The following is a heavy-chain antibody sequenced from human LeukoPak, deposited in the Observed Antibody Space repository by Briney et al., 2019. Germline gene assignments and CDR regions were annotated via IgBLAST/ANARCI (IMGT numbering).Heavy chain of an antibody. V-gene: IGHV4-39*07. CDR1: GGSISSSSYY. Sequence: SETLSLTCTVSGGSISSSSYYWGWIRQPPGKGLEWIGSIYYSGSTYYNPSLKSRVTISVDTSKNQFSLKLSSVTAADTAVYYCAGESAAFDIWGQGTMVTVSS. CDR3: AGESAAFDI. J-gene: IGHJ3*02. CDR2: IYYSGST.